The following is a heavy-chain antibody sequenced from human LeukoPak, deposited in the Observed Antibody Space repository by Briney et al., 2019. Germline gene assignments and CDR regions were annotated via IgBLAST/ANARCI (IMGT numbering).Heavy chain of an antibody. V-gene: IGHV3-23*01. CDR2: ISGSGGST. CDR3: AKIVVVPAAIRDDY. J-gene: IGHJ4*02. D-gene: IGHD2-2*02. CDR1: GFTFSSHA. Sequence: GGSLRLSCAASGFTFSSHAMSWVRQVPGKGLEWVSGISGSGGSTYYADSVKGRFTISRDNSKSTLYLQMHSLRAEDTAVYYCAKIVVVPAAIRDDYWGQGTLVTVSS.